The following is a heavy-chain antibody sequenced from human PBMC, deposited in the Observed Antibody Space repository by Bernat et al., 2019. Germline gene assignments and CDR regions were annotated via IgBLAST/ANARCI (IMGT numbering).Heavy chain of an antibody. J-gene: IGHJ4*02. CDR1: GYTFTSYG. CDR3: AREDYDILTGYYFDY. CDR2: ISAYNGNT. D-gene: IGHD3-9*01. V-gene: IGHV1-18*03. Sequence: QVQLVQSGAEVKKPGASVKVSCKASGYTFTSYGISWVRQAPGQGLEWMGWISAYNGNTNYAQKLQGRVTMTTDTSTSTAYMELRSLRSDDMAVYYCAREDYDILTGYYFDYWGQGTLVTVSS.